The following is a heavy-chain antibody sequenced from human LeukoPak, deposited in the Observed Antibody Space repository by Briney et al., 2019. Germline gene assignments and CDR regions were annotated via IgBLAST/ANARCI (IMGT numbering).Heavy chain of an antibody. CDR2: INDRGHT. CDR1: GGSFSGYH. J-gene: IGHJ4*02. V-gene: IGHV4-34*01. D-gene: IGHD3-10*01. CDR3: ATHKEGSYFES. Sequence: SETLSLTCAVHGGSFSGYHWNWIRQFPGKGLEWIGEINDRGHTNYNPSLKSRVTISVDTSKKRISLKLTSVTARDTAIYYCATHKEGSYFESWGQGTLVTVSS.